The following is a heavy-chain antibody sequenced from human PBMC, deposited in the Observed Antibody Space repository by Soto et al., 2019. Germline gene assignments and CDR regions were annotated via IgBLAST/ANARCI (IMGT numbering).Heavy chain of an antibody. CDR2: ISSSGGAT. V-gene: IGHV3-11*01. Sequence: QEQLVESGGGLVEPGGSLRLSYAISGFSFSDYFMSWMRQAPGKGLEWISEISSSGGATYYSDSLKGRFTISRDNAKDILDLEMNSLRPDDTAVYYCARTRFHYGVYWGQGAPVTVS. CDR3: ARTRFHYGVY. CDR1: GFSFSDYF. D-gene: IGHD2-8*01. J-gene: IGHJ4*02.